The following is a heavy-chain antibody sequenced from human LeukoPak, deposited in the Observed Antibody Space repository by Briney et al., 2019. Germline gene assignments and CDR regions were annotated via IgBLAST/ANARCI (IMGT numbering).Heavy chain of an antibody. J-gene: IGHJ6*03. CDR1: GGSISSYY. CDR2: IYYSGST. V-gene: IGHV4-59*01. D-gene: IGHD3-10*01. Sequence: PSETLSLTCTVSGGSISSYYWSWIRQPPGKGLEWIGYIYYSGSTNYNPFLKSRVTISVDTSKIQFSLKLSSVTAADTAVYYCARLVRGDYYYYYYMDVWGKGTTVTISS. CDR3: ARLVRGDYYYYYYMDV.